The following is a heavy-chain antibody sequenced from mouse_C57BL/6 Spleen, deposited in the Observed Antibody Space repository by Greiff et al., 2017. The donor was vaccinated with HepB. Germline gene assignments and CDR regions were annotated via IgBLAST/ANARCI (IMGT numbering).Heavy chain of an antibody. Sequence: VQLQQSGAELAKPGASVKLSCKASGYTFTSYWMHWVTQRPGQGLEGIGYINPSSGYTKYNQKFQDKATFTADKSSSTAYMLLSSLTYEDSAVYYCARDYVAWFAYWGQGTLVTVSA. J-gene: IGHJ3*01. CDR1: GYTFTSYW. V-gene: IGHV1-7*01. CDR3: ARDYVAWFAY. D-gene: IGHD1-1*01. CDR2: INPSSGYT.